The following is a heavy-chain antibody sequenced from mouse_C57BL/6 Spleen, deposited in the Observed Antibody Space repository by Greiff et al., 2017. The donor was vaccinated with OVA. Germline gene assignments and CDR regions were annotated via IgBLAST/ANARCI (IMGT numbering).Heavy chain of an antibody. CDR2: ISSGSSTI. D-gene: IGHD1-1*01. CDR3: AKCSYDYAMDY. CDR1: GFTFSDYG. V-gene: IGHV5-17*01. Sequence: EVQLVESGGGLVKPGGSLKLSCAASGFTFSDYGMHWVRQAPEKGLEWVAYISSGSSTIYYADTVKGRFTISRDNAKNTLFLQMTSLRSEDTAMYYCAKCSYDYAMDYWGQGTSVTVSS. J-gene: IGHJ4*01.